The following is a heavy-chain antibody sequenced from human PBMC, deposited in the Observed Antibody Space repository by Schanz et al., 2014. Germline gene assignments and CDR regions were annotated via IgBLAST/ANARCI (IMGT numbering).Heavy chain of an antibody. CDR2: ITRQGTT. CDR3: AKDHPSSGWPAFDV. D-gene: IGHD6-19*01. CDR1: GFTFRSYA. Sequence: EVQLLESGGGLVQPGGSLRLSCIGSGFTFRSYALGWVRQAPGRGLEWVSGITRQGTTYYGDFVRGRFSISRDLSSNTLYLQMNSLRADDSAIYYCAKDHPSSGWPAFDVWGQGTQVTVSS. V-gene: IGHV3-23*01. J-gene: IGHJ4*02.